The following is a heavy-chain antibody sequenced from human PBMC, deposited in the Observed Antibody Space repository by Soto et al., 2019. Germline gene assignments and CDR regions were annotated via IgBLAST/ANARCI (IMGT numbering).Heavy chain of an antibody. CDR1: GYSLSDLS. D-gene: IGHD2-2*01. J-gene: IGHJ4*02. V-gene: IGHV1-24*01. Sequence: GASVKVSCKVSGYSLSDLSIHWVRQAPGKGLEWMGGLDAEDGETIYAQKLQGRGTMTEDTSTDTAYMELSSLTSEDTAMYYCATLPRTIERTQAAIWSFDSWGQGTLVTVSS. CDR3: ATLPRTIERTQAAIWSFDS. CDR2: LDAEDGET.